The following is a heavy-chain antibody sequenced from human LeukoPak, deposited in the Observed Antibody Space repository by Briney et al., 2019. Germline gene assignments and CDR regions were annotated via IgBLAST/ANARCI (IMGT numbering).Heavy chain of an antibody. CDR1: GYTFTGYY. J-gene: IGHJ4*02. D-gene: IGHD2-15*01. V-gene: IGHV1-2*02. CDR2: INPNSGGT. CDR3: ARDRTRILLLPGY. Sequence: GASVKVSCKASGYTFTGYYMHWVRQAPGQGLEWMGWINPNSGGTNYAQKFQGRVTMTRDTSISTAYVELSRLRSDDTAVYYCARDRTRILLLPGYWGQGTLVTVSS.